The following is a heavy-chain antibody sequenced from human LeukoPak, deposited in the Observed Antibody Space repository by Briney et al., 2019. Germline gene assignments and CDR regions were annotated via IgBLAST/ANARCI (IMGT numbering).Heavy chain of an antibody. CDR2: IWYDGSNK. D-gene: IGHD2/OR15-2a*01. Sequence: GGSLRLSCAASGFTFSSYGIHWVRQAPGKGLEWVALIWYDGSNKYYTDSVKGRLTISRDNSKNTLYLQMNSLRAEDTAIYYCAREGPRGNSQFDYWGQGTLVTVSS. J-gene: IGHJ4*02. CDR1: GFTFSSYG. CDR3: AREGPRGNSQFDY. V-gene: IGHV3-33*08.